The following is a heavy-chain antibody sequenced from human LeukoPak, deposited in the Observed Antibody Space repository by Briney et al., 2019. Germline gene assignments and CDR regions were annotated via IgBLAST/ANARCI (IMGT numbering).Heavy chain of an antibody. CDR2: ISGSGGST. J-gene: IGHJ1*01. Sequence: GGSLRLSCAASGFTFSSYAMSWVRQAPGKGLEWVSAISGSGGSTYYADSVKSRFTISRDNSKNTLYLQMNSLRAEDTAVYYCAKAGGYSSSWYPSGDSEYFQHWGQGTLVTVSS. CDR3: AKAGGYSSSWYPSGDSEYFQH. D-gene: IGHD6-13*01. CDR1: GFTFSSYA. V-gene: IGHV3-23*01.